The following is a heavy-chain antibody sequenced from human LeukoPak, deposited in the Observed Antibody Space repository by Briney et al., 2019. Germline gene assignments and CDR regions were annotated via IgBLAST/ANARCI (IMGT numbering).Heavy chain of an antibody. J-gene: IGHJ4*02. Sequence: GGSLRLSCAASGFTFSSYAMSWVRQAPGKGLEWVSAISGSGGSTYYADSVKGRFTISRDNSKNTLYLQMNSLRAEDTAVYYCAKVGLEKGGGPNTFDYWGQGTLVTVSS. CDR2: ISGSGGST. CDR1: GFTFSSYA. D-gene: IGHD2-15*01. CDR3: AKVGLEKGGGPNTFDY. V-gene: IGHV3-23*01.